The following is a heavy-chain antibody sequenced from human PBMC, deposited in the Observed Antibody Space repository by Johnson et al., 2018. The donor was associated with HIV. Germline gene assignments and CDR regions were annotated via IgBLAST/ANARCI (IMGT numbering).Heavy chain of an antibody. J-gene: IGHJ3*02. CDR2: IRYDGSNK. CDR1: GFTFSSYG. V-gene: IGHV3-30*02. CDR3: AKSTWDLRHLDAFDI. Sequence: VPLVESGGGVVQPGGSLRLSCAASGFTFSSYGMHWVRQAPGKGLEWVAFIRYDGSNKYYADSVKGRFTISRDNSKNTLYLQMNSLRAEDTAVDYGAKSTWDLRHLDAFDIWGQGTMVTVSS. D-gene: IGHD1-26*01.